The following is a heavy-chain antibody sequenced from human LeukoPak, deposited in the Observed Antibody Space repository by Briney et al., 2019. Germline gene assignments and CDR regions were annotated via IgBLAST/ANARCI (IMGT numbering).Heavy chain of an antibody. D-gene: IGHD2-15*01. CDR1: GFTFSSYS. CDR2: ISSSSSYI. V-gene: IGHV3-21*01. CDR3: ARESRRAALDY. Sequence: GGSLRLSCAASGFTFSSYSMNWVRRAPGKGLEWVSSISSSSSYIYYADSVKGRFTISRDNAKNSLYLQMNSLRAEDTAVYYCARESRRAALDYWGQGTLVTVSS. J-gene: IGHJ4*02.